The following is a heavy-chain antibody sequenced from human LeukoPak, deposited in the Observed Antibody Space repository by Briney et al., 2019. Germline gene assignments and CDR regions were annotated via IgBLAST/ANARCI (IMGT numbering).Heavy chain of an antibody. CDR3: AKGSLYYYGSGSYNDY. Sequence: GGSLRLSCAASGFTFDDYTMHWVRQAPGKGLEWVSLISWDGGSTYYADSVKGRFTISRDNSKNSLYLQMNSLRTEDTALYYCAKGSLYYYGSGSYNDYWGQGTLVTVSS. CDR2: ISWDGGST. CDR1: GFTFDDYT. D-gene: IGHD3-10*01. V-gene: IGHV3-43*01. J-gene: IGHJ4*02.